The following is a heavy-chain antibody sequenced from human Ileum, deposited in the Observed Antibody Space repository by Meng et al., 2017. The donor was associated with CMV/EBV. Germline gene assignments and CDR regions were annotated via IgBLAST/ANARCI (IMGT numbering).Heavy chain of an antibody. Sequence: QLQGSGPRLPRPSATLSLTCTVTGGSLTSYYWTWIRQPAGKGLEWIGRIHPTGTTDDNPSLRSRVSMSLDKSKNQFSLKLTSVTAADTAVYYCARAAARGVPVDLWGQGTLVTVSS. CDR1: GGSLTSYY. V-gene: IGHV4-4*07. CDR2: IHPTGTT. CDR3: ARAAARGVPVDL. J-gene: IGHJ5*02. D-gene: IGHD3-10*01.